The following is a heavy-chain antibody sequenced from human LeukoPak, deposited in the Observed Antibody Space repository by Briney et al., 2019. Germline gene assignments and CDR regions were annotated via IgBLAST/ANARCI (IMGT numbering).Heavy chain of an antibody. CDR3: AKGQQLVPFDY. Sequence: GGSLRLSCAASGFTFSSYAMSWVRQAPGKGLEWVSAISGSGGSTYYADSVKGRFSISRDNSKNTLYLQMNSLGAEDTAVYYCAKGQQLVPFDYWGQGTLVTVSS. V-gene: IGHV3-23*01. CDR2: ISGSGGST. J-gene: IGHJ4*02. CDR1: GFTFSSYA. D-gene: IGHD6-13*01.